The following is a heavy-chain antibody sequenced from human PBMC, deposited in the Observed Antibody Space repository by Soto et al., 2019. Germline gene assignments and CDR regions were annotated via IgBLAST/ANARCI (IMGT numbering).Heavy chain of an antibody. CDR1: GFTFSSYS. Sequence: GGSLRLSCAASGFTFSSYSMNWVRQAPGKGLEWVSYISSSSSTIYYADSVKGRFTISRDNAKNSLYLQMNSLRDEDTAVYYSARFSYYDSSGYFDYWGQGTLVTVAS. CDR2: ISSSSSTI. CDR3: ARFSYYDSSGYFDY. V-gene: IGHV3-48*02. D-gene: IGHD3-22*01. J-gene: IGHJ4*02.